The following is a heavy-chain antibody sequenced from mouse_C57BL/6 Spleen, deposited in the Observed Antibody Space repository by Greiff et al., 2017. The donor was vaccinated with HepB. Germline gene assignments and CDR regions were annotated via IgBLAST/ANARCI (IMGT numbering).Heavy chain of an antibody. Sequence: VQLKESGPGLVKPSQSLSLTCSVTGYSITSGYYWNWIRQFPGNKLEWMGYISYDGSNNYNPSLKNRISITRDTSKNQFFLKLNSVTTEDTATYYCAREDWDVNFDYWGQGTTLTVSS. J-gene: IGHJ2*01. CDR2: ISYDGSN. CDR1: GYSITSGYY. CDR3: AREDWDVNFDY. D-gene: IGHD4-1*01. V-gene: IGHV3-6*01.